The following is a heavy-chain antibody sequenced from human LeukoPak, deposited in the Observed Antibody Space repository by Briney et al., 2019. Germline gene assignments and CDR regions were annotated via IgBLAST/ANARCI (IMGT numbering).Heavy chain of an antibody. CDR2: IYYSGST. Sequence: SETLSLTCTVSGGSISRYYWSWIRQPPGRGLEWIGYIYYSGSTNYNPSLKSRVTISVDTSKNQFSLKLSSVTAADTAVYYCARHSKYYYDSSGSYVGYFQHWGQGTLVTVSS. CDR3: ARHSKYYYDSSGSYVGYFQH. J-gene: IGHJ1*01. D-gene: IGHD3-22*01. V-gene: IGHV4-59*08. CDR1: GGSISRYY.